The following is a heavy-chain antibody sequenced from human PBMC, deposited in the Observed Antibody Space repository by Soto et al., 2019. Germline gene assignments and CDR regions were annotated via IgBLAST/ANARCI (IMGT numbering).Heavy chain of an antibody. Sequence: GGSLRLSCAASGFTFSSYAMSWVRQAPGKGLEWVSAISGSGGSTYYADSVKGRFTISRDNSKNTLYLQMNSLRAEDTAVYYCAKEGTSRGRYDFWSGYFGTFDYWGQGTLVTVSS. CDR3: AKEGTSRGRYDFWSGYFGTFDY. CDR2: ISGSGGST. J-gene: IGHJ4*02. D-gene: IGHD3-3*01. V-gene: IGHV3-23*01. CDR1: GFTFSSYA.